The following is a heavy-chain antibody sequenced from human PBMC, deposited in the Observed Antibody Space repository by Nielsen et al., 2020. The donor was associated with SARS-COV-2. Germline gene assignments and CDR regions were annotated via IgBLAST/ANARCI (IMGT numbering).Heavy chain of an antibody. CDR3: ARGYKADDY. D-gene: IGHD5-18*01. Sequence: ESLKISCAAFGFIFSSYWMHWVRQAPGKGLVWVSRINSDGSSTTYADSVKGRFTISRDNAKNSLYLQMNSLRAEDTAVYYCARGYKADDYWGQGTLVTVSS. J-gene: IGHJ4*02. CDR2: INSDGSST. V-gene: IGHV3-74*01. CDR1: GFIFSSYW.